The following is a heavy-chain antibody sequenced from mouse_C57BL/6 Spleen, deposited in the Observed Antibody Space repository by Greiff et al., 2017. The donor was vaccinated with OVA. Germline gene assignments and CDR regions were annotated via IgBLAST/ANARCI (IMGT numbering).Heavy chain of an antibody. V-gene: IGHV1-81*01. CDR3: ARGGGITTVVEDYYAMDY. CDR1: GYTFTSYG. J-gene: IGHJ4*01. D-gene: IGHD1-1*01. Sequence: QVQLKQSGAELARPGASVKLSCKASGYTFTSYGISWVKQRTGQGLEWIGEIYPRSGNTYYNEKFKGKATLTADKSSSTAYMELRSLTSEDSAVYFCARGGGITTVVEDYYAMDYWGQGTSVTVSS. CDR2: IYPRSGNT.